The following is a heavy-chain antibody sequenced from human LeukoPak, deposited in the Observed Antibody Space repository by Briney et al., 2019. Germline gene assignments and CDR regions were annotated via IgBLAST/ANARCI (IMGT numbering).Heavy chain of an antibody. J-gene: IGHJ6*03. CDR3: ARDRIVGATKSYYYMDV. CDR1: GGSISSYY. D-gene: IGHD1-26*01. Sequence: SETLSLTCTVSGGSISSYYWSWIRQPPGKGLEWIGYIYYSRSTNYNPSLKSRVTISVDTSKNQFSLKRSSVTAADTAVYYCARDRIVGATKSYYYMDVWGKGTTVTVSS. CDR2: IYYSRST. V-gene: IGHV4-59*01.